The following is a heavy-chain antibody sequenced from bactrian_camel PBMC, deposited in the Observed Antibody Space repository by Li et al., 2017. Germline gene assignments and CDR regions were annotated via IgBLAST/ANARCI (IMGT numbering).Heavy chain of an antibody. J-gene: IGHJ7*01. V-gene: IGHV3S53*01. CDR1: GYTYDTYC. Sequence: HVQLVESGGGSVQAGGSLRLSCAAPGYTYDTYCMGWFRQAPGKEREKVAAIDSVGDTSIADSVKGRFTISKDNAKKTVFLQMFNLRPEDTAIYYCAAKVVEGSSSTVTAIDLWGRGTQVTVS. CDR2: IDSVGDT. D-gene: IGHD2*01.